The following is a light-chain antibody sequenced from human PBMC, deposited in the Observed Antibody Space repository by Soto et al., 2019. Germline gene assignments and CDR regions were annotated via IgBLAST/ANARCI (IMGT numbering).Light chain of an antibody. V-gene: IGKV1-5*01. CDR3: QQYVFYRAT. CDR1: QSISGW. CDR2: DAS. Sequence: DIQMTQSPSALSASVGDRVTITCRASQSISGWLAWFQQKPGKAPKLLIYDASSLESGVPSRSSGSGTKTKLTLTITSPQPDDFATYYCQQYVFYRATFGQGTKVEIK. J-gene: IGKJ1*01.